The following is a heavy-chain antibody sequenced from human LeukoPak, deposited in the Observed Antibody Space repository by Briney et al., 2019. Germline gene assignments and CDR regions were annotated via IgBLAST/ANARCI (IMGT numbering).Heavy chain of an antibody. Sequence: GGSLRLSCAASGSTFSNYWMHWVRQAPGKGLVWVSRINPDGSRTDYADSVAGRSTISRDNAKNTLYLQMNSLRVEDTAVYYCSWDHTGKEDIWGQGTMVTVSS. CDR1: GSTFSNYW. D-gene: IGHD1-26*01. J-gene: IGHJ3*02. CDR2: INPDGSRT. V-gene: IGHV3-74*01. CDR3: SWDHTGKEDI.